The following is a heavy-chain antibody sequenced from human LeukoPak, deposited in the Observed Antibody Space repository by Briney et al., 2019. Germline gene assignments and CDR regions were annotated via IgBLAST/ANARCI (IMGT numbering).Heavy chain of an antibody. J-gene: IGHJ4*02. CDR1: VCTFSSYA. CDR2: IIPIFGTA. D-gene: IGHD4-23*01. CDR3: ARHGGSYGGNSEGFDY. Sequence: SVKVSCKASVCTFSSYAISWVRQAPGQGLEWMGGIIPIFGTANYAQKFQGRVTITADESTSTAYMELSSLRSEDTAVYYCARHGGSYGGNSEGFDYWGQGTLVTVSS. V-gene: IGHV1-69*13.